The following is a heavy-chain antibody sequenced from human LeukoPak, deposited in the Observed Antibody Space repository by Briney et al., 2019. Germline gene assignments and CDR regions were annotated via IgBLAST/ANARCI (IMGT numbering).Heavy chain of an antibody. CDR3: ARGGNRFGGFYFDY. J-gene: IGHJ4*02. V-gene: IGHV4-31*03. CDR2: IHHSGSS. D-gene: IGHD3-10*01. CDR1: ADSLSSGGHY. Sequence: SETLSLTCTVSADSLSSGGHYWAWIPQLPGKGLESIGFIHHSGSSRHNPSLKDRVAISVDASRKQFALRLSSVTAADTAIYYCARGGNRFGGFYFDYWGQGIQVILSS.